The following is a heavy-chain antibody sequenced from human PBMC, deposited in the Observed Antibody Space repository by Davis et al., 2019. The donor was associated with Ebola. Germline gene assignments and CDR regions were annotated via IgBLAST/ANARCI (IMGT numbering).Heavy chain of an antibody. J-gene: IGHJ6*04. Sequence: PGGSLRLSCTVSGDSVSSGYYYWSWIRQSPGKGLEWIGYIYYSGSTNYNPSLKSRVTISVDMSKSQFSLKLSSVTAADTAVYYCARAPYYDFSDVWGKGTAVTVSS. CDR1: GDSVSSGYYY. CDR2: IYYSGST. D-gene: IGHD3-3*01. CDR3: ARAPYYDFSDV. V-gene: IGHV4-61*01.